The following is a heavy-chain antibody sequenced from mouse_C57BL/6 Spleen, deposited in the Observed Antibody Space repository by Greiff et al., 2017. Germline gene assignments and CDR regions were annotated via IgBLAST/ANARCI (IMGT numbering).Heavy chain of an antibody. CDR1: GFSLTSYG. J-gene: IGHJ3*01. V-gene: IGHV2-9*01. Sequence: QVQLQQSGPGLVAPSQSLSITCTVSGFSLTSYGVDWVRQPPGKGLEWLGVIWGGGSTNYTSALLSRLGISKDNSKSQVFLKMTSLQTDDTAMYYCAKHDGSGPFAYWGQGTLVTVSA. CDR2: IWGGGST. D-gene: IGHD3-2*02. CDR3: AKHDGSGPFAY.